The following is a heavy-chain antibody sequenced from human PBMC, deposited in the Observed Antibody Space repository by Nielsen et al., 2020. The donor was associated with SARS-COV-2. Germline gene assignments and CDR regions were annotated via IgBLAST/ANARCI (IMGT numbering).Heavy chain of an antibody. Sequence: ASVKVSCKASGYTFTSYAMHWVRQAPGQRLEWMGWINAGNGNTKYSQKFQDRVTITRDTSASTAYMELSSLRSEDTAVYYCARGRGYSSSRWLDPWGQGTLVTVSS. CDR1: GYTFTSYA. CDR2: INAGNGNT. V-gene: IGHV1-3*01. J-gene: IGHJ5*02. CDR3: ARGRGYSSSRWLDP. D-gene: IGHD5-18*01.